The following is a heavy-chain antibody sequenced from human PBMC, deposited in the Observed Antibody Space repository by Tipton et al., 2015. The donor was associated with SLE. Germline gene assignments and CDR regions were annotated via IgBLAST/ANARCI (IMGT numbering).Heavy chain of an antibody. J-gene: IGHJ3*02. Sequence: TLSLTCAVYGGSFSVHYWSWSWIRQPPGKGLEWIGSMYYSGNTYYNPSLKTRVTISVDTSKNQFSLKLSSVTAADTAVYYCARLRADSSGYYYLDAFDIWGQGTMVTVSS. V-gene: IGHV4-30-2*03. CDR2: MYYSGNT. CDR3: ARLRADSSGYYYLDAFDI. D-gene: IGHD3-22*01. CDR1: GGSFSVHYWS.